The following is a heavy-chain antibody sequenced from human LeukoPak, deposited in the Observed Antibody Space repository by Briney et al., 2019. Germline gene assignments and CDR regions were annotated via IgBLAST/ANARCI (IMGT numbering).Heavy chain of an antibody. Sequence: PSETLSLTCTVSGGSISSGSYYWGWIRQPPGKGLEWIGSIYYSGSTYSNPSLKSRVTISVDTSKNQFSLKLSSLTAADTAVYYCARHTSFGTNYFDYWGQGTLVTVSS. J-gene: IGHJ4*02. D-gene: IGHD3-16*01. CDR3: ARHTSFGTNYFDY. V-gene: IGHV4-39*01. CDR1: GGSISSGSYY. CDR2: IYYSGST.